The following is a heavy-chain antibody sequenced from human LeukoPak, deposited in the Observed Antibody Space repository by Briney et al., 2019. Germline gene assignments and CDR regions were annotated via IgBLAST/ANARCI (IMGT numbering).Heavy chain of an antibody. CDR2: ISSSSSYI. Sequence: GGSLRLSCAASGFTFSSYSMNWVRQAPGKGLEWVSSISSSSSYIYYADSVRGRFTISRDNAKNSLYLQMNSLRAEDTAVYYCARVPWYGSGKEDAFDIWGQGTMVTVSS. CDR3: ARVPWYGSGKEDAFDI. J-gene: IGHJ3*02. V-gene: IGHV3-21*01. D-gene: IGHD3-10*01. CDR1: GFTFSSYS.